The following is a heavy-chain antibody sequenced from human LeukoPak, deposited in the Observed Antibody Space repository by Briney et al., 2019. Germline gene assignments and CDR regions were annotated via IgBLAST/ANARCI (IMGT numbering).Heavy chain of an antibody. J-gene: IGHJ4*02. CDR1: GFTFTYYE. Sequence: GGSLRLSCAGSGFTFTYYEMNWVRQAPGKGLEWVSYISSSATTIHYADSVKGRFTVSRDNAKNSLYLQMNSLTAEDTAFYYCTKGAMDTITADIWSQGTLVTVSS. V-gene: IGHV3-48*03. CDR2: ISSSATTI. CDR3: TKGAMDTITADI. D-gene: IGHD5-24*01.